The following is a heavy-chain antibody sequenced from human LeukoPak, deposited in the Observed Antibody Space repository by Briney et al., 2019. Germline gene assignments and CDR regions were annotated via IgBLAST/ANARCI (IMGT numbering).Heavy chain of an antibody. J-gene: IGHJ5*02. Sequence: SVKVSCKASGGTFSSYAISWVRQAPGQGLEWMGGIIPIFGTANYAQKFQGRVTITADESTSTAYMELSSLRSEDTAVYYCARMKGDFWSGYPRLTRFDPWGQGTLVTVSS. D-gene: IGHD3-3*01. CDR2: IIPIFGTA. CDR3: ARMKGDFWSGYPRLTRFDP. V-gene: IGHV1-69*13. CDR1: GGTFSSYA.